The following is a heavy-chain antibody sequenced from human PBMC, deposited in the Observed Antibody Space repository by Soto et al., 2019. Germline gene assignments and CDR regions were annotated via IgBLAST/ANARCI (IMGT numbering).Heavy chain of an antibody. V-gene: IGHV3-30*03. J-gene: IGHJ4*02. CDR2: ISYDGSNK. Sequence: GGSLRLSCAASGFTFSSYGMHWVRQAPGKGLEWVAVISYDGSNKYYADSVKGRFTISRDNSKNTLYLQMNSLRAEDTAVYYCAIPRTTYSSGWAQSYWGQGTLVTVSS. CDR3: AIPRTTYSSGWAQSY. D-gene: IGHD6-19*01. CDR1: GFTFSSYG.